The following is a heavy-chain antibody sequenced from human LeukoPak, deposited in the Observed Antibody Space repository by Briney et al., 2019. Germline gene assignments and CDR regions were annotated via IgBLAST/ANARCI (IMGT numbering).Heavy chain of an antibody. CDR2: ISSSSSYI. CDR1: GFTFSSYS. Sequence: GRSLRLSCAASGFTFSSYSMNWVRQAPGKGLEWVSSISSSSSYIYYADSVKGGFTISRDNAKNSPYLQMNSLRAEDTAVYYCARDWGSSWYGGGYYFDYWGQGTLVTVSS. CDR3: ARDWGSSWYGGGYYFDY. D-gene: IGHD6-13*01. V-gene: IGHV3-21*01. J-gene: IGHJ4*02.